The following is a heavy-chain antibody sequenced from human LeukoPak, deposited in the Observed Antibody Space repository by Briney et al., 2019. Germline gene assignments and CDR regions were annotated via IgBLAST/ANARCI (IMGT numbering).Heavy chain of an antibody. CDR3: ARDRAGDYADY. CDR1: GFTVSSNY. CDR2: NYSGGST. D-gene: IGHD3-10*01. V-gene: IGHV3-66*02. J-gene: IGHJ4*02. Sequence: PGGSLRLSRAASGFTVSSNYMSWVRQAPGKGLEGVSVNYSGGSTYYADSVKGRFTISRDNSKNTLYLQMNSLRAEDTAVYYGARDRAGDYADYWGQGTLVTVSS.